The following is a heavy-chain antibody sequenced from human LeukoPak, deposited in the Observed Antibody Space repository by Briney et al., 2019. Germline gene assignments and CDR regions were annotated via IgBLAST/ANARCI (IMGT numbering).Heavy chain of an antibody. J-gene: IGHJ3*02. CDR3: AKRGYAHNAFDI. D-gene: IGHD1-1*01. CDR1: GFTFSSYS. CDR2: ISGSGGST. V-gene: IGHV3-23*01. Sequence: GGSLRLSCAASGFTFSSYSMNWVRQAPGKGLEWVSAISGSGGSTYYADSVKGRFTISRDNSKNTLYLQMNSLRAEDTAVYYCAKRGYAHNAFDIWGQGTMVTVSS.